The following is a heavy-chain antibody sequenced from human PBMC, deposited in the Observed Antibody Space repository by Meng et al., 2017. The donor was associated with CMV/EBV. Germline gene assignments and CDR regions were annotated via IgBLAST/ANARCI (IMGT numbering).Heavy chain of an antibody. CDR3: ARLIHFDGYPDY. Sequence: QVSCKGSGYSFTSYWIGWVRQMPGKGLEWMGIIYPGDSDTRYSPSFQGQVTISADKSISTAYLQWSSLKASDTAMYYCARLIHFDGYPDYWGQGTLVTVSS. J-gene: IGHJ4*02. D-gene: IGHD5-24*01. V-gene: IGHV5-51*01. CDR1: GYSFTSYW. CDR2: IYPGDSDT.